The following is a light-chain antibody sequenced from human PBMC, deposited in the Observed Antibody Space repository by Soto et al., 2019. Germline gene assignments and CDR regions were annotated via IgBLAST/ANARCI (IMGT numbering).Light chain of an antibody. CDR2: DAS. CDR3: QRYATYSPT. V-gene: IGKV1-5*01. Sequence: DIQMTQSPSTLSASVGDRVTITSRASQSINNWLAWYQLKPGKAPKLLIYDASTLQSGVPSSFSGSGSGTEFTLTISSLQPDDFATYYCQRYATYSPTFGQGTKVDIK. J-gene: IGKJ1*01. CDR1: QSINNW.